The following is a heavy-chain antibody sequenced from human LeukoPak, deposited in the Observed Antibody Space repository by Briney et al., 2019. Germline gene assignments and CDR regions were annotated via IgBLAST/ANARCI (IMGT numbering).Heavy chain of an antibody. CDR3: ARTTEGGYTYGYFYYYYMDV. V-gene: IGHV4-61*01. J-gene: IGHJ6*03. Sequence: SETLSLTCTVSAYSISSGYYWSWIRQPPGKGLEWIGYIYYSGSTNYNPSLKSRVTISVDTSKNQFSLKLTSVTAADTAVYYCARTTEGGYTYGYFYYYYMDVWGKGTTVTISS. CDR1: AYSISSGYY. D-gene: IGHD5-18*01. CDR2: IYYSGST.